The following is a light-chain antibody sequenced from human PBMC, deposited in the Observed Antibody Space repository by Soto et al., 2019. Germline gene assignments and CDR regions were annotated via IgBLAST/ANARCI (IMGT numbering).Light chain of an antibody. V-gene: IGKV1-33*01. J-gene: IGKJ4*01. CDR2: DAS. CDR3: QQYDNLPLT. CDR1: QDISNY. Sequence: DIQRTRSPSSVSASVGDRVTITCQAIQDISNYLNWYQQKPGKAPKLLIYDASNLETGVPSRFSGSGSGTDFTFTISSLQPEDIATYYCQQYDNLPLTFGGGTKVDIK.